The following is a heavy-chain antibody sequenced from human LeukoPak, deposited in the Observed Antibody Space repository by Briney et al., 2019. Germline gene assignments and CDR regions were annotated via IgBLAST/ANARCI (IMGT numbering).Heavy chain of an antibody. D-gene: IGHD3-22*01. CDR3: ARGMYAGSSGY. Sequence: PSETLSLTCAVYGGSFSGYYWSWIRQPPGKGLEWIGEINHSGSTNYNPSLKSRVTISVDTSKNQFSLKLSSVTAADTAVYYCARGMYAGSSGYWGQGTLVTVSS. J-gene: IGHJ4*02. CDR2: INHSGST. V-gene: IGHV4-34*01. CDR1: GGSFSGYY.